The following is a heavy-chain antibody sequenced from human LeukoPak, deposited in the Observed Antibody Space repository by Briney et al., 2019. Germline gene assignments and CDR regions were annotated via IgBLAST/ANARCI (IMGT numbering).Heavy chain of an antibody. CDR3: ARPRTLTGGLDY. CDR1: GFTFSSYG. D-gene: IGHD7-27*01. J-gene: IGHJ4*02. V-gene: IGHV3-30*02. Sequence: GGSLRLSCAASGFTFSSYGMHWVRQAPGKGLEWVAFIRYDGSNKYYADSVKGRFTISRDNSKYTLYLQMNSLRAEDTAVYYCARPRTLTGGLDYCVETTLLTLPS. CDR2: IRYDGSNK.